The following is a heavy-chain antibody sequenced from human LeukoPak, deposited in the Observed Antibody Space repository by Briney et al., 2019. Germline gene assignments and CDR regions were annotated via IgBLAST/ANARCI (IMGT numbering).Heavy chain of an antibody. CDR2: IHYSGSA. Sequence: PSETLSLTCTVSGGSISSSGYYWGWIRQPPGKGLEWIGNIHYSGSAYYNPSLKSRVTISVDTSKNQFSLKLSSVTAADTAVYYCARDGGYSHGYTSHYYGMDVWGQGTTVTVSS. J-gene: IGHJ6*02. D-gene: IGHD5-18*01. CDR3: ARDGGYSHGYTSHYYGMDV. CDR1: GGSISSSGYY. V-gene: IGHV4-39*07.